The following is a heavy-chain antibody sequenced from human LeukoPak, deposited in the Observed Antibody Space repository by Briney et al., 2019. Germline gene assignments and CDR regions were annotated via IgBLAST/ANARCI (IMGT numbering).Heavy chain of an antibody. CDR1: GGPFSSYA. D-gene: IGHD2-2*01. Sequence: PGSSVEVSCKASGGPFSSYAISWVRQAPGQGLEWMGGIIPIFGTANYAQKFQGRVTITADESTSTAYMELSSLRSEDTAVYYCARAADCSSTSCSYLDYWGQGTLVTVSS. J-gene: IGHJ4*02. CDR3: ARAADCSSTSCSYLDY. CDR2: IIPIFGTA. V-gene: IGHV1-69*01.